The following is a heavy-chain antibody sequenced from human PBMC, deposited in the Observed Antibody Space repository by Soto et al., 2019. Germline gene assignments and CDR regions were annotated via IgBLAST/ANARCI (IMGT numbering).Heavy chain of an antibody. CDR2: VSTSGRST. CDR3: VKQAHGLDGVAFDY. D-gene: IGHD2-15*01. V-gene: IGHV3-64D*06. J-gene: IGHJ4*02. Sequence: GSLRLSCSASGFIFSESTIYWVRQVPGKGLEAISAVSTSGRSTYYADTVKDRFTISRDNSKNTLFLQMGSLRPEDTAIYYCVKQAHGLDGVAFDYWGQGTQVTVSS. CDR1: GFIFSEST.